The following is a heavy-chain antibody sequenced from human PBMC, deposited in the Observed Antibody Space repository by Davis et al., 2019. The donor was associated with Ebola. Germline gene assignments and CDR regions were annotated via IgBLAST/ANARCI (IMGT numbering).Heavy chain of an antibody. CDR1: GGSISSSSYY. Sequence: MPSETLSLTCTVSGGSISSSSYYWSWIRQPPGKGLEWIGYIYYSGSTNYNPPLKSRVTISVDTSQNQFSLKLSSVTAADTAVYYCARGEPEYYYDSSGYYLRAEYFQHWGQGTLGTVSS. J-gene: IGHJ1*01. CDR2: IYYSGST. CDR3: ARGEPEYYYDSSGYYLRAEYFQH. D-gene: IGHD3-22*01. V-gene: IGHV4-61*01.